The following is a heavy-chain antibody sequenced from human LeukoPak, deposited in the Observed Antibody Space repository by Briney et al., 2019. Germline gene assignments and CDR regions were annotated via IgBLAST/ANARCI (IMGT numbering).Heavy chain of an antibody. J-gene: IGHJ4*02. V-gene: IGHV4-4*07. CDR3: ARDRGWRYSGTYDY. CDR1: GGSISNYY. CDR2: IYTSGSS. D-gene: IGHD1-26*01. Sequence: SETLSLTCTVPGGSISNYYWSWIRQPAGKGLEWIGRIYTSGSSNYSPSLKSRITMSIDTSKNQFSLKLSSVTAADTAVYFCARDRGWRYSGTYDYWGQGTLVTVSS.